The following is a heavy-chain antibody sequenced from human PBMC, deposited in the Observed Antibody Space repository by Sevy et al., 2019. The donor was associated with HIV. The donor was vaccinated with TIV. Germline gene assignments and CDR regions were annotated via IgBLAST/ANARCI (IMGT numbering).Heavy chain of an antibody. V-gene: IGHV1-2*06. J-gene: IGHJ3*02. CDR3: VREDNNAPRTLLSFDI. Sequence: ASVKVSCKTTGYIFSDYNMHWVRQARGQGLEWMALINPNSGVTIYAQKFRGRVSLTRDTSMSTAYMELSALTSDDTAVYYCVREDNNAPRTLLSFDIWGQGTMVTVSS. CDR1: GYIFSDYN. D-gene: IGHD1-20*01. CDR2: INPNSGVT.